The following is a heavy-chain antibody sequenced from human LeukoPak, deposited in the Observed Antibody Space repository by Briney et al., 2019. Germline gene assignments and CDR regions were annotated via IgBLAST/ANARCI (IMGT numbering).Heavy chain of an antibody. D-gene: IGHD6-19*01. Sequence: GASVKVSCKASGYTFTSYGISWVRQAPGQGLEWMGWISAYNGNTNYAQKFQGRVTMTTDTSTSTAYMELRSLRSDDTAVYYCARNRRIAVAGHESYFDYWGQGTLVTVSS. CDR2: ISAYNGNT. CDR3: ARNRRIAVAGHESYFDY. J-gene: IGHJ4*02. V-gene: IGHV1-18*04. CDR1: GYTFTSYG.